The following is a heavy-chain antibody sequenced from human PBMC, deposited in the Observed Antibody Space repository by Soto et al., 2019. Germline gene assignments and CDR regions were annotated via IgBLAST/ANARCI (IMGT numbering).Heavy chain of an antibody. V-gene: IGHV3-48*01. CDR1: GFTFSTDS. CDR2: ISSSSTI. Sequence: GGSLRLSCAASGFTFSTDSMNWVRQAPGKGLEWVSSISSSSTIYYADSVKGRFTISRDNVQNSLYLQMHSLRAEDTAVYYCARERGSGRTFDYWGQGTLVTVSS. J-gene: IGHJ4*02. D-gene: IGHD6-19*01. CDR3: ARERGSGRTFDY.